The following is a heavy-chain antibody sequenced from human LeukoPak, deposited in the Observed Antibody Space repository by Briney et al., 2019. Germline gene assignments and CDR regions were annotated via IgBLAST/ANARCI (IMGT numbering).Heavy chain of an antibody. CDR2: IHYSGST. J-gene: IGHJ4*02. CDR1: GGSISRSNFY. CDR3: ARRAGGYYPFDH. D-gene: IGHD3-22*01. Sequence: SETLSLTCTVSGGSISRSNFYWAWIRQPPGKGLEWLGSIHYSGSTYYNPSLKSRVTISVDTSKNQFSLNLSSVTAADTAVYYCARRAGGYYPFDHWGQGTLVTVSS. V-gene: IGHV4-39*01.